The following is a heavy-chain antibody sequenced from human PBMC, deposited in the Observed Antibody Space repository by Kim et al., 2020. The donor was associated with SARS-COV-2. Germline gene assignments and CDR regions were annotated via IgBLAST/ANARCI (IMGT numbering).Heavy chain of an antibody. J-gene: IGHJ6*02. CDR3: ARFGGYYYYGMDV. Sequence: GGSLRLSCAASGFTFSDYYMSWIRQAPGKGLEWVSYISSSSSYTNYADSVKGRFTISRDNAKNSLYLQMNSLRAEDTAVYYCARFGGYYYYGMDVWGQGTTVTVSS. V-gene: IGHV3-11*06. CDR1: GFTFSDYY. CDR2: ISSSSSYT. D-gene: IGHD3-10*01.